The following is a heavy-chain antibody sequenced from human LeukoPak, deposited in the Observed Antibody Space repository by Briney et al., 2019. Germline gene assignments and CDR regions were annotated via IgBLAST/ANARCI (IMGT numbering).Heavy chain of an antibody. J-gene: IGHJ6*03. Sequence: PSETLSLTCAVYGGSFSGYYWSWIRQPPGKGLEWIGEINHSGSTNYNPSLKSRVTISVGTSKNQFSLKLSSVTAADTAVYYCAREGSMYYYYYMDVWGKGTTVTVSS. CDR2: INHSGST. CDR3: AREGSMYYYYYMDV. V-gene: IGHV4-34*01. D-gene: IGHD2/OR15-2a*01. CDR1: GGSFSGYY.